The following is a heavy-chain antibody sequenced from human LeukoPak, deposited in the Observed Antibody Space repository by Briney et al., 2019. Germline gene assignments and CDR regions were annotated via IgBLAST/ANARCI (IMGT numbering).Heavy chain of an antibody. CDR3: ARKAAMVYYCYMDV. CDR2: INHSGST. Sequence: PSETLSLTCAVYGGSFRGYYWSWIRQPPGKGLEWIGEINHSGSTNYNPSLKSRVTISVDTSKNQFSLKLSSVTAADTAVYYCARKAAMVYYCYMDVWGKGTTVTVSS. V-gene: IGHV4-34*01. CDR1: GGSFRGYY. J-gene: IGHJ6*03. D-gene: IGHD5-18*01.